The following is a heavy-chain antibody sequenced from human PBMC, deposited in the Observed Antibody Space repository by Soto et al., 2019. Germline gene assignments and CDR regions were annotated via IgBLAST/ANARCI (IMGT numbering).Heavy chain of an antibody. D-gene: IGHD3-9*01. V-gene: IGHV1-18*01. CDR1: GYTFTSYG. CDR3: ARRYDILTGYYEGSNWFDP. CDR2: ISANNGNT. Sequence: QVQLVQSGAEVKKPGASVKVSCKASGYTFTSYGISWVRQAPGQGLEWMGWISANNGNTNYAQKLQGRVTMTTATPTSTDYMELRSLRSDDTAVYYCARRYDILTGYYEGSNWFDPWGQGTLVTVSS. J-gene: IGHJ5*02.